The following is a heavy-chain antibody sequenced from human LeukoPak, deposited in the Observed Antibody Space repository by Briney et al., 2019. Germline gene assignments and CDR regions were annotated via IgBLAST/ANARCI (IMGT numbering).Heavy chain of an antibody. V-gene: IGHV4-38-2*02. CDR2: IYHSGST. CDR3: ASLPFYYDSSSLDY. D-gene: IGHD3-22*01. CDR1: GYSISSGYY. Sequence: SETLSLTCTVSGYSISSGYYWGWIRQPPGKGLEWIGSIYHSGSTYYNPSLKSRVTISADTTKNQFSLRLSSVTAADTAVYYCASLPFYYDSSSLDYWGQGTLVTVSS. J-gene: IGHJ4*02.